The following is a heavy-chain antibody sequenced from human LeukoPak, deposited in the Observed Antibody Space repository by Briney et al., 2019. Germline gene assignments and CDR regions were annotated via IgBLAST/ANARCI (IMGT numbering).Heavy chain of an antibody. V-gene: IGHV3-7*01. Sequence: PGGSLRLSCAVSGFTFSSYWMSWVRQAPGKGLEWVANMKPDGSEKYYVDSVKGRFTISRDSSKNSLYLQMNSLRVEDTAVYYCARDPRQSHLVYTTGGYWGQGTLVTVSS. J-gene: IGHJ4*02. CDR3: ARDPRQSHLVYTTGGY. CDR2: MKPDGSEK. CDR1: GFTFSSYW. D-gene: IGHD2-2*02.